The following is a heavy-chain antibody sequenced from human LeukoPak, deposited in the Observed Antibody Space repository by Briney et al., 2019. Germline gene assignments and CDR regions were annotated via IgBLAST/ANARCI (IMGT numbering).Heavy chain of an antibody. CDR1: GFTFTNAW. CDR2: IKSKTDGGTT. V-gene: IGHV3-15*01. Sequence: GGSLRLSCTASGFTFTNAWMSWVRQAPGKGLEWVGRIKSKTDGGTTDYAAPVKDRFSISRDDSKNTLYLQMNSLKSEDTAVYYCQGGRFWGQGTLVTVSS. CDR3: QGGRF. J-gene: IGHJ4*02. D-gene: IGHD1-26*01.